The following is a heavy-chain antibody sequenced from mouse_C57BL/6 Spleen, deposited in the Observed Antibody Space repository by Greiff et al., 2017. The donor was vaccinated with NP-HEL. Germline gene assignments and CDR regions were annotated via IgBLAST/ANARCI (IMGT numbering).Heavy chain of an antibody. CDR3: VRYWGYAMDY. D-gene: IGHD4-1*01. CDR1: GFTFSTYG. J-gene: IGHJ4*01. CDR2: IRWKCNNYAT. V-gene: IGHV10-1*01. Sequence: EVQLMESGGGLVQPGGSLKLSCVASGFTFSTYGMNWVRQAPGKGLEWVAHIRWKCNNYATHYADSVKGRFTISRDDSESMLYLQMNNLKTEDTAMCYCVRYWGYAMDYWGQGTSVTVSS.